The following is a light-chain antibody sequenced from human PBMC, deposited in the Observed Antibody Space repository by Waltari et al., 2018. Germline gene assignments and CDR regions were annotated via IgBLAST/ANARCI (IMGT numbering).Light chain of an antibody. J-gene: IGLJ1*01. CDR2: RNN. Sequence: QSVLTQPPSASETPGQRVIISCSGSSPTLGSNSLYWYQQLPGTAPKLLIYRNNPRPSGVPDRFSASKSGTSASLAISGLRSEDEAVYYCASWDDSHYVFGTGTQVTVL. CDR3: ASWDDSHYV. CDR1: SPTLGSNS. V-gene: IGLV1-47*01.